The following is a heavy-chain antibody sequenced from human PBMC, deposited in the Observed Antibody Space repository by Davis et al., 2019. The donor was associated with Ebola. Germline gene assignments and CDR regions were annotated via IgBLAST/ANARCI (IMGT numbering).Heavy chain of an antibody. J-gene: IGHJ5*02. D-gene: IGHD5/OR15-5a*01. V-gene: IGHV4-30-2*01. CDR3: ARDAAGPSVP. Sequence: LRLSCAVSGGSISSGGYSWSWIRQPPGKGLEWIGYIYHSGSTYYNPSLKSRVTISVDTSKNQFSLKLSSVTAADTAVYYCARDAAGPSVPWGQGTLVTVSS. CDR1: GGSISSGGYS. CDR2: IYHSGST.